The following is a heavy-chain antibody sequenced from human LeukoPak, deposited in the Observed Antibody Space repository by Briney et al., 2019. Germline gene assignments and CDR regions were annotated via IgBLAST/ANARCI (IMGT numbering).Heavy chain of an antibody. V-gene: IGHV3-23*01. CDR2: ISDTT. D-gene: IGHD6-13*01. CDR1: GFTFSSYA. Sequence: GGSLRLSCAASGFTFSSYAMSWVRQAPGKGLEWVSAISDTTYYADSVKGRFTISRDNSRNTLYPQMSSLRTEDTAVYYCAKAQAAAGRNWFDPWGQGTLVTVSS. J-gene: IGHJ5*02. CDR3: AKAQAAAGRNWFDP.